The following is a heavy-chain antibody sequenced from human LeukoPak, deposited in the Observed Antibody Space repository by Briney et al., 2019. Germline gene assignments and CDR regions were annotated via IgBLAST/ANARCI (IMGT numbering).Heavy chain of an antibody. J-gene: IGHJ4*02. CDR2: IYHSGST. CDR3: ALRPPESSSGLDY. CDR1: GYSISSGYY. D-gene: IGHD3-10*01. Sequence: PSDTLSLTCAVSGYSISSGYYCGWIRQPPGKGLEWIGSIYHSGSTYYNPSLKSRVTISVDTSKNQFSLKLSSVTAADTAVYYCALRPPESSSGLDYWGQGTLVTVSS. V-gene: IGHV4-38-2*01.